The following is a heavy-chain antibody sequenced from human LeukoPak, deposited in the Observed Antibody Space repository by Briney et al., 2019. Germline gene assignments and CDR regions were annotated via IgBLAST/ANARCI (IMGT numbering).Heavy chain of an antibody. Sequence: PGGSLRLSCAASGFTFSNYKMNWVRQAPGKGLQWVSYISSSGSIIYYSDSVKGRFTISRDNSKNTVYLQMNSLRAEDTAVYYCARDSRQQLVRELDYWGRGTLVTVSS. J-gene: IGHJ4*02. CDR3: ARDSRQQLVRELDY. CDR1: GFTFSNYK. V-gene: IGHV3-48*01. D-gene: IGHD6-13*01. CDR2: ISSSGSII.